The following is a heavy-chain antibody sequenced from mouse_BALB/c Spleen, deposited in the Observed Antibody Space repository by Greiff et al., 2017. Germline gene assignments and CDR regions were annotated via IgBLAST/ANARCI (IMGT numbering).Heavy chain of an antibody. Sequence: EVQLVESGGGLVKPGGSLKLSCAASGFTFSSYAMSWVRQTPEKRLEWVASISSGGSTYYPDSVKGRFTISRDNARNILYLQMSSLRSEDTAMYYCARGYYGNYVWFAYWGQGTLVTVSA. CDR1: GFTFSSYA. CDR3: ARGYYGNYVWFAY. D-gene: IGHD2-1*01. CDR2: ISSGGST. V-gene: IGHV5-6-5*01. J-gene: IGHJ3*01.